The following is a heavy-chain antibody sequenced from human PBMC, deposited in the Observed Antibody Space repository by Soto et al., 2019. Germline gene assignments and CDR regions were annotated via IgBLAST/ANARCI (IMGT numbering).Heavy chain of an antibody. CDR3: ARGWAQGYCSSTSCYRGGYYMDV. CDR2: IWYDGSNK. Sequence: GGSLRLSCAASGFTFSSYGMHWVRQAPGKGLEWVAVIWYDGSNKYYADSVKGRFTISRDNSKNTLYLQMNSLRAEDTAVYYCARGWAQGYCSSTSCYRGGYYMDVWGKGTTVTVSS. D-gene: IGHD2-2*01. CDR1: GFTFSSYG. J-gene: IGHJ6*03. V-gene: IGHV3-33*01.